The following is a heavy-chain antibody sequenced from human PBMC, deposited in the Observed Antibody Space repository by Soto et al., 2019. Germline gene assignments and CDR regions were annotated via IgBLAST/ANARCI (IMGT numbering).Heavy chain of an antibody. Sequence: GGSLRHSCASSGFTFSSYGMHWVRQAPGKGLEWVAVIWYDGSNKYYADSVKGRFTISRDNSKNTLYLQMNSLRAEDTAIYYCAKSEPYGSGSYYFDYWGQGTLVTVSS. CDR1: GFTFSSYG. V-gene: IGHV3-33*06. J-gene: IGHJ4*02. D-gene: IGHD1-26*01. CDR3: AKSEPYGSGSYYFDY. CDR2: IWYDGSNK.